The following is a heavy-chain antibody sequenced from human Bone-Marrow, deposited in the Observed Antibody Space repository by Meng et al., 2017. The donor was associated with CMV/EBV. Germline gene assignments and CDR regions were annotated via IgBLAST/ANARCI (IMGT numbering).Heavy chain of an antibody. J-gene: IGHJ4*02. Sequence: SVKVSCKASGGTFSSYTISWVRQAPGQGLEWMGRIIPILGIANYAQKFQGRVTITADKSTSTAYMELSSLRSEDTAVYYCARVILEWLPYFDYWGQGTLVTVSS. CDR2: IIPILGIA. CDR1: GGTFSSYT. D-gene: IGHD3-3*01. V-gene: IGHV1-69*02. CDR3: ARVILEWLPYFDY.